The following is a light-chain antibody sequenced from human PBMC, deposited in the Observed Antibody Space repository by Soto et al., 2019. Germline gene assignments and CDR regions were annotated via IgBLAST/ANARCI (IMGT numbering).Light chain of an antibody. V-gene: IGKV3-20*01. J-gene: IGKJ2*01. CDR3: QQYGYSPYT. Sequence: EIMLTQSPGTLSLSPGERVTLSCWASRSVSSRFLAWYQQKPGQAPRVLIYGASSRATCIPDRFSGSGSGSDFTLTISRLEPEDFAVYYCQQYGYSPYTFGQGTKLEIK. CDR2: GAS. CDR1: RSVSSRF.